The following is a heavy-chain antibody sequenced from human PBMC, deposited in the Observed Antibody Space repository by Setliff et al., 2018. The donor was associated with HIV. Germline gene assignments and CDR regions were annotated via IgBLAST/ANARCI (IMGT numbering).Heavy chain of an antibody. CDR2: INYRGNT. CDR3: ASLNGSESPYIYYYYMDV. CDR1: GGSISTSRYY. Sequence: KPSETLSLTCTVSGGSISTSRYYWGWIRQPPGKGLEWIGSINYRGNTYYHPSLTSRAAIFVDTSKNQISLKLSSVTAADTAVYYCASLNGSESPYIYYYYMDVWGKGTTVTV. V-gene: IGHV4-39*01. J-gene: IGHJ6*03. D-gene: IGHD3-10*01.